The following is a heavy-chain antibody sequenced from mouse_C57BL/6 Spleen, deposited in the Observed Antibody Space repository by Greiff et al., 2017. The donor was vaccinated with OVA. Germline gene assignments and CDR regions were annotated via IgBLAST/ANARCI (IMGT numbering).Heavy chain of an antibody. D-gene: IGHD1-1*01. J-gene: IGHJ2*01. CDR1: GYTFTSYW. CDR3: AREGYYYGSSFDY. Sequence: QVQLQQPGAELVKPGASVKLSCKASGYTFTSYWMHWVKQRPGQGLEWIGMIHPNSGSTNYNEKFKSKATLTVDKSSSTAYMQLRSLTSEDSAVYDCAREGYYYGSSFDYWGQGTTLTASS. CDR2: IHPNSGST. V-gene: IGHV1-64*01.